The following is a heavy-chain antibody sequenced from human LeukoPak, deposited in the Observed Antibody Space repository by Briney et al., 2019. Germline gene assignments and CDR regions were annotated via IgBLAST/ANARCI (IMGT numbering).Heavy chain of an antibody. CDR1: GYTFTSYG. Sequence: GASVKVSCKASGYTFTSYGISWVRQAPGQGLEWMGWISAYNGNTNYAQKLQGRVTMTTDTSTSTAYMELSSLRSEDTAVYYCARSLSTTGFWSGYYPLDYWGQGTLVTVSS. CDR3: ARSLSTTGFWSGYYPLDY. CDR2: ISAYNGNT. J-gene: IGHJ4*02. V-gene: IGHV1-18*01. D-gene: IGHD3-3*01.